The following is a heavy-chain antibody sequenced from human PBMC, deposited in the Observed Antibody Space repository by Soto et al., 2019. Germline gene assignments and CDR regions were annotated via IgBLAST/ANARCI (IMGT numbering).Heavy chain of an antibody. CDR3: IRDMKYSYYFEAGH. Sequence: EVHVVESGGGLVQPGQSLRLSCFASGFTFGDSAFSWVRQAPGKGLEWVGFIRTKTFGGTAEYAASVKGRFSISRDESKSIAYLQMKSLKTADTAMYYCIRDMKYSYYFEAGHWGQGTLVTVSS. CDR1: GFTFGDSA. J-gene: IGHJ4*02. CDR2: IRTKTFGGTA. D-gene: IGHD5-18*01. V-gene: IGHV3-49*04.